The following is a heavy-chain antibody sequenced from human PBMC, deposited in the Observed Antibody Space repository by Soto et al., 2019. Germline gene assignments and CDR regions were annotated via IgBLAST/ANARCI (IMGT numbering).Heavy chain of an antibody. CDR2: IKNKADGGTT. J-gene: IGHJ4*02. CDR1: GFIFNNAL. V-gene: IGHV3-15*07. CDR3: TAPLTSSIVGS. D-gene: IGHD4-4*01. Sequence: EVQLVESGGGLVKPGGSLSLSCAASGFIFNNALMNWVRQAPGKGLVWVGRIKNKADGGTTDYAAPVKGRFSISRDASTKTLYLQMNSLLAANTGLYYCTAPLTSSIVGSWGQGTLVIVSS.